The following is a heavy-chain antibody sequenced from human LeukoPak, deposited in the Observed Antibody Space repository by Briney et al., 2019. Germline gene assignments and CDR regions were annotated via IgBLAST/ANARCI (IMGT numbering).Heavy chain of an antibody. CDR1: GGSISSYY. Sequence: SETLSLTCTVSGGSISSYYWSWIRQPPGKGLEWIGYIYYSGSTNYNPSLKSRVTISLDASKDQFSLKLSSVTASDTAVYYCARGTYYDYVWGSYRHIFDYWGQGTLVTVSS. J-gene: IGHJ4*02. V-gene: IGHV4-59*01. CDR3: ARGTYYDYVWGSYRHIFDY. D-gene: IGHD3-16*02. CDR2: IYYSGST.